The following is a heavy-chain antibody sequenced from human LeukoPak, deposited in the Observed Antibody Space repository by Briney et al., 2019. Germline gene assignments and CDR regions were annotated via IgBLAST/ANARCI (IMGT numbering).Heavy chain of an antibody. CDR1: GFTFSSYS. CDR3: AKEWQWLAFDY. J-gene: IGHJ4*02. D-gene: IGHD6-19*01. Sequence: GGSLRLSCVASGFTFSSYSMHWVRQAPGKGLEWVAVISYDGSNKYYADSVKGRFTISRDNSKNTLYLQMNSLRAEDTAVYYCAKEWQWLAFDYWGQGTLVTVSS. CDR2: ISYDGSNK. V-gene: IGHV3-30*04.